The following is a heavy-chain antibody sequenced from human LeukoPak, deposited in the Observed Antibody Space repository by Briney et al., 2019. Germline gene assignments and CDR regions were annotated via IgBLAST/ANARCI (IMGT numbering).Heavy chain of an antibody. CDR3: VRVSGRSGGASDY. Sequence: GGSLRLSCAAAGFSFSNYWMSWVRQGPGKGREWVANIKQDGNQKYYVDSGKGRFTISRDNATNSLYLEMNNLRAEDTAIYYCVRVSGRSGGASDYWGQGTLVTVSS. J-gene: IGHJ4*02. CDR1: GFSFSNYW. CDR2: IKQDGNQK. D-gene: IGHD1-26*01. V-gene: IGHV3-7*04.